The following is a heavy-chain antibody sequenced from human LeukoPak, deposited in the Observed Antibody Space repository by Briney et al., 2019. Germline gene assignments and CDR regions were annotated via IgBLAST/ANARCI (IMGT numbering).Heavy chain of an antibody. J-gene: IGHJ4*02. D-gene: IGHD5-12*01. CDR2: ISGSGGSA. CDR3: AKDGSNGYVLRPYYN. Sequence: PGGSLRLSCAASGFIFSSYSMSWVRQAPGKGLEWVSAISGSGGSAYYADSVTGWFTISRNNSNTTLYLQMNSLRAGNTAVYYCAKDGSNGYVLRPYYNWGQGKLVTVSS. CDR1: GFIFSSYS. V-gene: IGHV3-23*01.